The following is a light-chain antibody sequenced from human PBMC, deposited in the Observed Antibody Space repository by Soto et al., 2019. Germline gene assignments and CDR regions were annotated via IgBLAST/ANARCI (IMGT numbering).Light chain of an antibody. V-gene: IGKV3-15*01. CDR2: DTS. CDR3: QEYIHWPPGM. CDR1: QFVSRR. J-gene: IGKJ1*01. Sequence: EIVVTQSPATLSASPGERVTLSCRASQFVSRRLAWYQQRLGQVPRLLIYDTSTRAPGISARFSGSGSGTEFTLTIRSRQSEDFAVYYCQEYIHWPPGMFGPGTTVDIK.